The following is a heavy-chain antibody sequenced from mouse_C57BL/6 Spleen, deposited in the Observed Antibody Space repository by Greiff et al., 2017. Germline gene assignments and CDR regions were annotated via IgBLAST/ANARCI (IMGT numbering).Heavy chain of an antibody. J-gene: IGHJ4*01. V-gene: IGHV5-17*01. CDR1: GFTFSDYG. CDR2: ISSGSSTI. CDR3: ARGDYDFSYYAMDY. D-gene: IGHD2-4*01. Sequence: EVKLVESGGGLVKPGGSLKLSCAASGFTFSDYGMHWVRQAPEQGLEWVAYISSGSSTIYYADTVKGRFTISRDNAKNTLFLQMTSLRSEDTAMYYCARGDYDFSYYAMDYWGQGTSVTVSS.